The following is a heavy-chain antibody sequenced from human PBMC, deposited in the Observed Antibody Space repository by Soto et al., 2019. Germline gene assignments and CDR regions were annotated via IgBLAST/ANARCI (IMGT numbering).Heavy chain of an antibody. V-gene: IGHV3-30*18. CDR2: ISYDGSNK. Sequence: GGSLRLSCAASGFTFSSYGMHWVRQAPGKGLEWVAVISYDGSNKYYADSVKGRFTISRDNSKNTLYLQMNSLRAEDTAVYYCAKDYYYDSSGYQVPDFDYWGQGTLVTVSS. J-gene: IGHJ4*02. CDR1: GFTFSSYG. CDR3: AKDYYYDSSGYQVPDFDY. D-gene: IGHD3-22*01.